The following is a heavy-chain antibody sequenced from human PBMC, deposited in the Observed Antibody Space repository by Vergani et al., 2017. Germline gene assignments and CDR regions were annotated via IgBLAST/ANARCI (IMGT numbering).Heavy chain of an antibody. Sequence: QVQLQESGPGLVKPSETLSLTCTVSGGSISSYYWSWIRQPPGKGLEWIGYIYYSGSTNYNPSRKSRVTISVDTSKNQFALKLSSVTAADTAVYYCARESPYSSGRGEFDPWGQGTLVTVSS. J-gene: IGHJ5*02. CDR2: IYYSGST. CDR1: GGSISSYY. V-gene: IGHV4-59*01. CDR3: ARESPYSSGRGEFDP. D-gene: IGHD6-19*01.